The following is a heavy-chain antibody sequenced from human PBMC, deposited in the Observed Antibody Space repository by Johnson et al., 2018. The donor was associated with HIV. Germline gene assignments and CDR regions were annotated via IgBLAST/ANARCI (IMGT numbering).Heavy chain of an antibody. CDR1: GFIFSSYA. D-gene: IGHD3-9*01. CDR2: ILYDGNNK. CDR3: ARDRSPRRYFGWFVDAFDI. J-gene: IGHJ3*02. Sequence: QVQLVESGGGGVQPGRSLRLSCAASGFIFSSYAMHWVRQAPGKGLEWVAVILYDGNNKYYADSVKGRFTISRDNSQNPLYLHMNSLRAEDTAVYYCARDRSPRRYFGWFVDAFDIWGHGTMGTVSS. V-gene: IGHV3-30-3*01.